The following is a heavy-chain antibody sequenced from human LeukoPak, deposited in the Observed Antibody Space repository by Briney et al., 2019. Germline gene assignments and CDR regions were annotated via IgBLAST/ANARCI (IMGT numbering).Heavy chain of an antibody. CDR2: IYSGGST. CDR3: ARDTAMVTYYYMDV. J-gene: IGHJ6*03. Sequence: PGGSLRLSCAASGSTVSSNYMSWVRQAPGKGLEWVSVIYSGGSTYYADSVKGRFTISRDNSKNTLYLQMNSLRAEDTAVYYCARDTAMVTYYYMDVWGKGTTVAVSS. V-gene: IGHV3-53*01. CDR1: GSTVSSNY. D-gene: IGHD5-18*01.